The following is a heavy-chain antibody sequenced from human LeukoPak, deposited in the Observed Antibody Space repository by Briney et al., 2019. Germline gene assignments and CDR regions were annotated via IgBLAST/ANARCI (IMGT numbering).Heavy chain of an antibody. CDR1: GFTFSSYA. CDR3: AKGTDYGFWSGYYMSLGAFDI. CDR2: ISGSGGRT. J-gene: IGHJ3*02. D-gene: IGHD3-3*01. V-gene: IGHV3-23*01. Sequence: PGGSLRLSCAAPGFTFSSYAMSWVRQAPGKGLEWVSAISGSGGRTYYAGSVKGRFTISRDNSKNTLYLQMNSLRAEDTAVYYCAKGTDYGFWSGYYMSLGAFDIWGQGTMVTVSS.